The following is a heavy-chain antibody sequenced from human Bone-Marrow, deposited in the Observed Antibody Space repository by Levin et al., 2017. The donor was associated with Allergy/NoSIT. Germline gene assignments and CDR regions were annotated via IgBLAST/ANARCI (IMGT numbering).Heavy chain of an antibody. V-gene: IGHV3-30*03. D-gene: IGHD6-19*01. Sequence: SCVASGFTLTSYAMNWVRQAPGKGLEWVAVISYDGRNTRYADSVKGRFSVSRENAKHTLFLQMNSLRPEDTAVYYCARDQSSSGYYYGMDVWGQGTTVTVSS. CDR3: ARDQSSSGYYYGMDV. CDR2: ISYDGRNT. J-gene: IGHJ6*02. CDR1: GFTLTSYA.